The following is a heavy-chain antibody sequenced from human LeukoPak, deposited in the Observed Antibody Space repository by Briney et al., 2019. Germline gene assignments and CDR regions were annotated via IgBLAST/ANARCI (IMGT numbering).Heavy chain of an antibody. Sequence: SETLSLTCTVSGGSISSSSYYWGWIRQPPGKGLEWIGSIYHSGSTYYNPSLKSRVTISVDTSKNQFSLKLSSVTAADTAVYYCASDRVVPAAYDYWGQGTLVTVSS. CDR3: ASDRVVPAAYDY. CDR1: GGSISSSSYY. J-gene: IGHJ4*02. CDR2: IYHSGST. D-gene: IGHD2-2*01. V-gene: IGHV4-39*07.